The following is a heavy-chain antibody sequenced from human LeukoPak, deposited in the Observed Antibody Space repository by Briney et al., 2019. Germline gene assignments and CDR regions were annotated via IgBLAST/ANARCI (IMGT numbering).Heavy chain of an antibody. V-gene: IGHV4-34*01. D-gene: IGHD6-13*01. J-gene: IGHJ5*02. CDR3: ARVRAAAGTSWFDP. CDR1: GGSFSGYY. Sequence: KPSATLSLTCAVHGGSFSGYYWSWLRQPPGKGVEWIGEINHSGSTNYNPSLKSRVTISLDTSKHQSCLKENSVTAADTAVYYCARVRAAAGTSWFDPWGQGTLVTVSS. CDR2: INHSGST.